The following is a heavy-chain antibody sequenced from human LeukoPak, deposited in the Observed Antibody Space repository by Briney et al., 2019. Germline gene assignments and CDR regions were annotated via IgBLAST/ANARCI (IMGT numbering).Heavy chain of an antibody. CDR1: GGSISSSSYY. D-gene: IGHD4-17*01. V-gene: IGHV3-23*01. Sequence: ETLSLTCTVSGGSISSSSYYWGWIRQPPGKGLEWVSAISGSGGSTYYADSVKGRFTISRDNSKNTLYLQMNSLRAEDTAVYYCAKGGSTVTKNYYYYYYMDVWGKGTTVTISS. J-gene: IGHJ6*03. CDR3: AKGGSTVTKNYYYYYYMDV. CDR2: ISGSGGST.